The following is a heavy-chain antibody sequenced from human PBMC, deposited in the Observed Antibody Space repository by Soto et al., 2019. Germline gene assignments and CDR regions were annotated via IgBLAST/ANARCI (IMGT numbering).Heavy chain of an antibody. CDR1: GFTFSSYA. CDR2: ISGSGGST. CDR3: AKDQLSGEYPIVVVTAISGPFDY. J-gene: IGHJ4*02. Sequence: EVQLLESGGGLVQPGGSLRLSCAASGFTFSSYAMSWVRQAPGKGLEWVSAISGSGGSTYYADSVKGRFTISRDNSKNTLYLQMNSLRAEDTAVYYCAKDQLSGEYPIVVVTAISGPFDYWGQGTLVTVSS. V-gene: IGHV3-23*01. D-gene: IGHD2-21*02.